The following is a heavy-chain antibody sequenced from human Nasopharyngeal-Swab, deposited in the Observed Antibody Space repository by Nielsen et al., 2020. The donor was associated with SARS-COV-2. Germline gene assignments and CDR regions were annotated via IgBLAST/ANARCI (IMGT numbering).Heavy chain of an antibody. CDR2: IGGNSEGP. J-gene: IGHJ4*02. Sequence: GESLKISCAASGFAFKYYAMAWVRQAPGKGLEWVSTIGGNSEGPYYADSVKGRFTISRDNSRTTVYLQMNSLRVEDTALYYCANDFKTGFDYWGQGSLVTVSS. CDR1: GFAFKYYA. V-gene: IGHV3-23*01. CDR3: ANDFKTGFDY.